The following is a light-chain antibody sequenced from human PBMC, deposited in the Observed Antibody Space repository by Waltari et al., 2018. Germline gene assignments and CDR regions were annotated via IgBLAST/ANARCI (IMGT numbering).Light chain of an antibody. CDR1: SRDIGGYNH. Sequence: QSALTQPPSASGSPGPSVTIPCTGTSRDIGGYNHVSSYQQPPGKAPTLLISEVNRRPSGVPDRFSGSKSGNTASLTVSGLQSEDEADYYCSSYAGSNNLVFGGGTKLTVL. CDR3: SSYAGSNNLV. CDR2: EVN. J-gene: IGLJ2*01. V-gene: IGLV2-8*01.